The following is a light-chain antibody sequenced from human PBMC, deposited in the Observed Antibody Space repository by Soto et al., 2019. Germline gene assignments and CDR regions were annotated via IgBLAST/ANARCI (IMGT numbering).Light chain of an antibody. V-gene: IGKV1-5*03. CDR3: QQYTRYWT. J-gene: IGKJ1*01. Sequence: DIQMTQSPSTLSASVGDRVTITCRASQSISSWLAWYQQKPGKAPKLLIYTASSLESGVPSRFSGSGSGTEFTLTSSGLQPDDFSTYYCQQYTRYWTFGQGTKVEIK. CDR1: QSISSW. CDR2: TAS.